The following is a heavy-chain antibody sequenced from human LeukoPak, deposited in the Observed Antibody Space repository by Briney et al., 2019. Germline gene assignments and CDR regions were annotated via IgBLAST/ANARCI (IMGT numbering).Heavy chain of an antibody. CDR2: LSGSGGGT. V-gene: IGHV3-23*01. D-gene: IGHD5/OR15-5a*01. CDR1: GFTFSSYA. Sequence: GGSLRLSCAASGFTFSSYAMNWVRQAPGKRLEWVSALSGSGGGTYYADSVKGRFTISRDNSKNTLYLQMISLRAEDTAVYYCAKGHSTILTPRLFHYWGQGTLVTVSS. CDR3: AKGHSTILTPRLFHY. J-gene: IGHJ4*02.